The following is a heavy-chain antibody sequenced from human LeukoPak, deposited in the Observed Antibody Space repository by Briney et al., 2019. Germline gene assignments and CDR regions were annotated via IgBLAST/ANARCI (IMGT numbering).Heavy chain of an antibody. Sequence: GESLRLSCAASGFTFSSYAMSWVRQATGKALESVSTISGSGGRTYHPDPVKGRSTISRDNSKNTLYLQMNSLRAEHTAVYYCAKDWAAVAGTSRSAFDIWGQGTMVTVSS. CDR2: ISGSGGRT. J-gene: IGHJ3*02. V-gene: IGHV3-23*01. CDR3: AKDWAAVAGTSRSAFDI. D-gene: IGHD6-19*01. CDR1: GFTFSSYA.